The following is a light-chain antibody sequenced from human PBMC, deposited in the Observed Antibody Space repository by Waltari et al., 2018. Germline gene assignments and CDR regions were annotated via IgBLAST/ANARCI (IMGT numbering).Light chain of an antibody. CDR1: QSVPSDY. CDR3: QQYGNLPLT. J-gene: IGKJ4*01. V-gene: IGKV3-20*01. CDR2: AAS. Sequence: EIVLTQSQGTLSLSPGETATLSCRASQSVPSDYLAWYQQKSGQSPRLVIFAASSRATVFPARFSGSGSGTDFTLTITKLEPEDFALYFCQQYGNLPLTFGEGTRIEI.